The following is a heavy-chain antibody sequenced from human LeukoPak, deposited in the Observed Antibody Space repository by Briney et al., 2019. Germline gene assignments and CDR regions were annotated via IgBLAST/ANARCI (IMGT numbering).Heavy chain of an antibody. CDR3: AKVRRWGFDY. J-gene: IGHJ4*02. CDR1: GFTFSDYY. CDR2: ISNSASTI. Sequence: GSLRLCCAASGFTFSDYYMSWIRQAPGKGLEWVSYISNSASTIYYADSVKGRFTISRDNAKNSLSLQMNSLRAEDTAVYYCAKVRRWGFDYWGQGTLVTVSS. V-gene: IGHV3-11*01. D-gene: IGHD3-16*01.